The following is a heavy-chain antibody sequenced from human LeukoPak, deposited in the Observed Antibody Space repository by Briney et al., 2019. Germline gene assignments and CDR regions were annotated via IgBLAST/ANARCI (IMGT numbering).Heavy chain of an antibody. CDR2: INHSGST. Sequence: SETLSLTCAVCGGSFSGYYWSWIRQPPGKGLEWIGEINHSGSTNYNPSLKSRVTISVDTSKNQFSLKLSSVTAADTAVYYCGGTAILSYYYYMDVWGKGTTVTISS. CDR1: GGSFSGYY. V-gene: IGHV4-34*01. J-gene: IGHJ6*03. CDR3: GGTAILSYYYYMDV. D-gene: IGHD5-18*01.